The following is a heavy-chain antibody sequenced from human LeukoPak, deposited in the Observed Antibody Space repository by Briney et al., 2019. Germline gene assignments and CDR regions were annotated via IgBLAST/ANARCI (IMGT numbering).Heavy chain of an antibody. CDR2: IYYSGST. V-gene: IGHV4-39*01. J-gene: IGHJ3*02. D-gene: IGHD3-9*01. Sequence: SETLSLTCTVSGGSISSSSYYWGWIRQPPGKGLEWIGSIYYSGSTYYNPSLKSRVTISVDTFKNQFSLKLSSVTAADTAVYYCARHPTLRYFDWLSSVGAFDIWGQGTMVTVSS. CDR3: ARHPTLRYFDWLSSVGAFDI. CDR1: GGSISSSSYY.